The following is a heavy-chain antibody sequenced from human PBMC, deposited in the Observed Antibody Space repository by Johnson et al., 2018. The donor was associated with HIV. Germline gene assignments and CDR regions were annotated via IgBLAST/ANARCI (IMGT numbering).Heavy chain of an antibody. CDR1: GFTFSSYA. CDR2: ISYDGSNK. Sequence: QVQLVESGGGVVQPGRSLRLSCAASGFTFSSYAMHWVRQAPGKGLEWVAVISYDGSNKYYADSVKGRFTISRDNSKNTLYLQMNSLRAEDTAVYYCARGDCSGGSCYSEGATDAFDIWGQGTMVTVSS. CDR3: ARGDCSGGSCYSEGATDAFDI. V-gene: IGHV3-30-3*01. D-gene: IGHD2-15*01. J-gene: IGHJ3*02.